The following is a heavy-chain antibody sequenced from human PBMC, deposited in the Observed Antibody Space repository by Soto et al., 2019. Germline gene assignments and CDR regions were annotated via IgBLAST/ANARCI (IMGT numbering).Heavy chain of an antibody. CDR1: GYSISSSNW. CDR2: IYYSGTT. J-gene: IGHJ5*02. CDR3: ASRPSGSGFDP. Sequence: SETLSLTCAVSGYSISSSNWWGWIRQPPGKGLEWIGYIYYSGTTYYNPSLKSRVTIPVDRSKNQFSLKLSSVTAADTAVYYCASRPSGSGFDPWGQGTLVTVSS. V-gene: IGHV4-28*01. D-gene: IGHD1-26*01.